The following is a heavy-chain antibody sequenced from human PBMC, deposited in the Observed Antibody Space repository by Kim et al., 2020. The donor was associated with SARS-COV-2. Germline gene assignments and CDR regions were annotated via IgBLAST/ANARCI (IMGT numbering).Heavy chain of an antibody. Sequence: NYAQKFPGRVTITADESTSTAYMELSSLRSEDTAVYYCASPYSGSYYLGYWGQGTLVTVSS. D-gene: IGHD1-26*01. J-gene: IGHJ4*02. CDR3: ASPYSGSYYLGY. V-gene: IGHV1-69*01.